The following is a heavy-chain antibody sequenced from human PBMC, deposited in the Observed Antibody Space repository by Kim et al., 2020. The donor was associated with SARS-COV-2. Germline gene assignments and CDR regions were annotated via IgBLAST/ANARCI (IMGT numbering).Heavy chain of an antibody. J-gene: IGHJ1*01. D-gene: IGHD3-3*01. Sequence: ASVKVSCKASGYTFTSYYMHWVRQAPGQGLEWMGIINPSGGSTSYAQKFQGRVTMTRDTSTSTVYMELSSLRSEDTAVYYCARGGVTIFGVVEGYFQHWGQGTLVTVSS. CDR1: GYTFTSYY. CDR2: INPSGGST. CDR3: ARGGVTIFGVVEGYFQH. V-gene: IGHV1-46*01.